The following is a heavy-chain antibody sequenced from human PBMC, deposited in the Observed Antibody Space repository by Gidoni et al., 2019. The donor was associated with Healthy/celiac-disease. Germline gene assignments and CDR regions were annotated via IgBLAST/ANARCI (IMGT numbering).Heavy chain of an antibody. J-gene: IGHJ3*02. V-gene: IGHV1-69*04. Sequence: VQLVQSGAEVKKPGSSVNVSCQDSGGTFSSYAIRWVRQAPGQGLEWMGRIIPNLGIANYEQKFKGRVKITADKYTSTAYMELRSLRSEDKAVYYCARDRGNYYDSSGYSGAFDIWGQGTMVTVSS. CDR2: IIPNLGIA. D-gene: IGHD3-22*01. CDR1: GGTFSSYA. CDR3: ARDRGNYYDSSGYSGAFDI.